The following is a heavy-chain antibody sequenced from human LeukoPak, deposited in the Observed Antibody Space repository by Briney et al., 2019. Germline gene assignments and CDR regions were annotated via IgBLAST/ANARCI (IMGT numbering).Heavy chain of an antibody. V-gene: IGHV3-23*01. J-gene: IGHJ4*02. CDR2: ISGSGGST. Sequence: GGSLRLSCAASGFTFSSYAMSWVRQAPGKGLEWVSAISGSGGSTYYADSVKGRFTISRDNSKNTLYLQMNSLRAEDTAVYYCAKDIIRRDYDFWSGYGGAGRYYFDYWGQGTLVTVSS. CDR1: GFTFSSYA. CDR3: AKDIIRRDYDFWSGYGGAGRYYFDY. D-gene: IGHD3-3*01.